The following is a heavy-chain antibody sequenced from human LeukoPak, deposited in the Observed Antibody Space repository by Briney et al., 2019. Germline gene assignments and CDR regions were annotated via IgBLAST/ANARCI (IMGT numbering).Heavy chain of an antibody. CDR2: IYYSGST. V-gene: IGHV4-61*01. CDR3: ARITVTLNWFDP. Sequence: PSETLSLTCTVSGGSVSSGSYYWSWIRQPPGKGLEWIGYIYYSGSTNYNPSLKSRVTISVDTSKNQFSLELSSVTAADTAVYYCARITVTLNWFDPWGQGTLVTVSS. J-gene: IGHJ5*02. CDR1: GGSVSSGSYY. D-gene: IGHD4-17*01.